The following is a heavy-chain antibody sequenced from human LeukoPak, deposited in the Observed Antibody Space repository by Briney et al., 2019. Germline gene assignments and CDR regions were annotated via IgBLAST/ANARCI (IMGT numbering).Heavy chain of an antibody. V-gene: IGHV1-69*13. D-gene: IGHD1-26*01. CDR2: IIPIFGTA. CDR3: ARGVKQWELDFDY. CDR1: GGTFSSYA. J-gene: IGHJ4*02. Sequence: ASVKVSCKASGGTFSSYAISWVRQAPGQGLEWMGGIIPIFGTANYAQKFQGRVTITADESTSTAYMELSSLRSEDTAVYYCARGVKQWELDFDYWGQRTLVTVSS.